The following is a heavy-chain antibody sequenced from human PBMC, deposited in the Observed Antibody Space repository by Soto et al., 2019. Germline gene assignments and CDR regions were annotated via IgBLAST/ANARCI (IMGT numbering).Heavy chain of an antibody. CDR3: ARDRGYSGYDRALSWFDP. D-gene: IGHD5-12*01. V-gene: IGHV1-46*03. Sequence: ASVKVSCKASGYTFTSYGISWGRQAPGQGRVWRGWINPSGGSTSYAQKFQGRVTMTRDTSTSTVYMELSSLRSEDTAVYYCARDRGYSGYDRALSWFDPWGQGTLVTVSS. CDR1: GYTFTSYG. CDR2: INPSGGST. J-gene: IGHJ5*02.